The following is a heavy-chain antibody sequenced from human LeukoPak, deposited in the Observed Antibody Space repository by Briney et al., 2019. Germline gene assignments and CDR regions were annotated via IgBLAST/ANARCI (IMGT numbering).Heavy chain of an antibody. CDR1: GGSISSSSYY. V-gene: IGHV4-39*01. CDR3: ARGVTRGGNWFDP. CDR2: IYYSGST. Sequence: SGTLSLTCTVSGGSISSSSYYWGWIRQPPGKGLEWIGSIYYSGSTYYNPSLKSRVTISVDTSKNQFSLKLSSVTAADTAVYYCARGVTRGGNWFDPWGQGTLVTVSS. D-gene: IGHD3-10*01. J-gene: IGHJ5*02.